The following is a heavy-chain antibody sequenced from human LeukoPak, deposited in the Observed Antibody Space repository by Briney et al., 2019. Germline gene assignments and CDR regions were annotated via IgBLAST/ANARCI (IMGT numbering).Heavy chain of an antibody. CDR1: GGSISSYY. CDR2: IYTSGST. V-gene: IGHV4-4*07. J-gene: IGHJ4*02. D-gene: IGHD1-14*01. Sequence: SETLSLTCTVSGGSISSYYWSWIRQPAGKGLEWIGRIYTSGSTNYNPSLKSRVTMSLDTSKNQFSLTLSSVTAADTAVYYCARGISAPVIDYWGQGTLVTVSS. CDR3: ARGISAPVIDY.